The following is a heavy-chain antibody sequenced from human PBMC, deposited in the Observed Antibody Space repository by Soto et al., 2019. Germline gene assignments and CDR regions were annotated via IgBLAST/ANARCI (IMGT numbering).Heavy chain of an antibody. CDR3: AKPRPPTGYSGYDLDYYMDV. Sequence: GGSLRLSCAASGFTFSSYAMSWVRQAPGKGLEWVSAISGSGGSTYYADSVKGRFTISRDNSKNTLYLQMNSLRAEDTAVYYCAKPRPPTGYSGYDLDYYMDVWGKGTTVTVSS. CDR2: ISGSGGST. V-gene: IGHV3-23*01. D-gene: IGHD5-12*01. CDR1: GFTFSSYA. J-gene: IGHJ6*03.